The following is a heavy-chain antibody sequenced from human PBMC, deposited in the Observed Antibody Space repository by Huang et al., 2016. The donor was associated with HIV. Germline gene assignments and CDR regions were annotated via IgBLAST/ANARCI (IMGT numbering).Heavy chain of an antibody. CDR2: ITSSSGTI. D-gene: IGHD3-10*01. Sequence: EVQLMESGGGLVQPGGSLRLSCAASGFTFSTYNMNWVRLATGKWLEGVSYITSSSGTIYYADSVKGRFTISRENAKNSLYLQMNSLRAEDTAVYYCARFGSYYYGSGSYLDAFDIWGQGTMVTVSS. J-gene: IGHJ3*02. CDR3: ARFGSYYYGSGSYLDAFDI. V-gene: IGHV3-48*01. CDR1: GFTFSTYN.